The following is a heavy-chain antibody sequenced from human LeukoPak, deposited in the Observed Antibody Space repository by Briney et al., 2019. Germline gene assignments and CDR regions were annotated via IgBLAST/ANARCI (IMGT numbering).Heavy chain of an antibody. CDR3: ARVPGGLAAAGNY. CDR2: IIPIFGTA. V-gene: IGHV1-69*01. D-gene: IGHD6-13*01. Sequence: SVKVSCKASGGTFSSYAISWVRQAPGQGLEWMGGIIPIFGTANYAQKFQGRVTITADESTSTAYMELSSLRSEDTAVYYCARVPGGLAAAGNYWGQGTLVTGSS. J-gene: IGHJ4*02. CDR1: GGTFSSYA.